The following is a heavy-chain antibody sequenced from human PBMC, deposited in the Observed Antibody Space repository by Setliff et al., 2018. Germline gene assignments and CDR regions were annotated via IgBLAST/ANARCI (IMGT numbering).Heavy chain of an antibody. J-gene: IGHJ6*03. V-gene: IGHV3-9*01. CDR2: ISWNSGSI. CDR1: GFTFDDYA. CDR3: AKDPEGYMDV. Sequence: SLRLSCAASGFTFDDYAMHWVRQAPGKGLEWVSGISWNSGSIGYADSVKGRFTISRDNAKNSLYLQMNSLRAEDTALYYCAKDPEGYMDVWGKGTTVTVSS.